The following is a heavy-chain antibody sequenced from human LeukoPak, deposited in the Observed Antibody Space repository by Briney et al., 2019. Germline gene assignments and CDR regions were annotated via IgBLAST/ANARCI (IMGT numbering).Heavy chain of an antibody. Sequence: KPGGSLRLSCAASGFIFSNAWMSWVRQAPGKGLEWVGRIKTKIDGWTTDYAAPVKGRFTISRDDSKNTLYLQMNSLKTEDTAVYYCTTDRGYYYDSSDYWGQGTLVTVSS. V-gene: IGHV3-15*01. CDR1: GFIFSNAW. CDR2: IKTKIDGWTT. J-gene: IGHJ4*02. D-gene: IGHD3-22*01. CDR3: TTDRGYYYDSSDY.